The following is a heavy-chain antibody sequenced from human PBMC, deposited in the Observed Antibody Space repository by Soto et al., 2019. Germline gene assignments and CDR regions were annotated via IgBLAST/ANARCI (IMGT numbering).Heavy chain of an antibody. Sequence: QLQLVESGGGAVQPGRSLRLSCAASGFTFGSYCMHWVRQAPGKGLEWVAVISNDGTNKYYEDCVKGRFTISRDNTKNTLYWQMDSLRVEDTAVYYCAKGAHDTPMRFIVAYWGQGTLVPVTS. V-gene: IGHV3-30*18. CDR3: AKGAHDTPMRFIVAY. CDR1: GFTFGSYC. D-gene: IGHD5-18*01. J-gene: IGHJ4*02. CDR2: ISNDGTNK.